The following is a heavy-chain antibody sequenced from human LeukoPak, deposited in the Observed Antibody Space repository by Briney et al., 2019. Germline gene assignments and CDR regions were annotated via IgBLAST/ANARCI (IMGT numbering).Heavy chain of an antibody. V-gene: IGHV3-23*01. Sequence: PGGSPRLSCGASGFTFSTYAMSWVRQAPGKGLEWVSGISGSGSSTFYADSVRGRSTISRDNSKNTLYLQMNSLRAEDTAVYYCAKDNKGDYGAAEYFQHWGQGTLVTVSS. CDR3: AKDNKGDYGAAEYFQH. CDR2: ISGSGSST. D-gene: IGHD4-17*01. CDR1: GFTFSTYA. J-gene: IGHJ1*01.